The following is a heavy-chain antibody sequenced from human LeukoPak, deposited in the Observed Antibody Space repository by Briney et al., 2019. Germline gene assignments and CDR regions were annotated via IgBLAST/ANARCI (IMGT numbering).Heavy chain of an antibody. V-gene: IGHV3-30*03. D-gene: IGHD3-16*01. CDR3: ARDYTWGAPIDY. CDR2: ISYDGSNK. Sequence: GGSLRLSCVASGFTFGKYWMSWVRQAPGKGLEWVAVISYDGSNKYYADSVKGRFTISRDNSKNTLYLQMNSLRAEDTAVYYCARDYTWGAPIDYWGQGTLVTVSS. J-gene: IGHJ4*02. CDR1: GFTFGKYW.